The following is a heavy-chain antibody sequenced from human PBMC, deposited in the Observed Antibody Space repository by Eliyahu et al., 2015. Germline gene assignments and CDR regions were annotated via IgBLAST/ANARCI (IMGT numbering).Heavy chain of an antibody. J-gene: IGHJ6*02. Sequence: QVQLVQSGAXVKKPAASVKVSCXASGXNLXXYYMHWVRQCPVQGLEWMGRINPNSGGTNYAQKFQGRVTMTRDTSISTAYMELSRLRSDDTAVYYCASLEWLSYYYYGMDVWGQGTTVTVSS. D-gene: IGHD3-3*01. CDR3: ASLEWLSYYYYGMDV. CDR1: GXNLXXYY. V-gene: IGHV1-2*06. CDR2: INPNSGGT.